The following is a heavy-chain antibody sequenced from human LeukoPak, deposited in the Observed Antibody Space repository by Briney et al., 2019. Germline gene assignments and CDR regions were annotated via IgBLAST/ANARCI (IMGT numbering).Heavy chain of an antibody. CDR1: GGSIRSTTYY. CDR2: IYYSGNT. CDR3: ARAPHFFDTSGSRYYFDY. Sequence: ASETLSLTCSVSGGSIRSTTYYWGWIRQPPGKGLEWIGSIYYSGNTYYSPPLMSRVTISVDTSKNQFSLNLSSVTAADTAVYYCARAPHFFDTSGSRYYFDYWGQGALVTVSS. J-gene: IGHJ4*02. V-gene: IGHV4-39*07. D-gene: IGHD3-22*01.